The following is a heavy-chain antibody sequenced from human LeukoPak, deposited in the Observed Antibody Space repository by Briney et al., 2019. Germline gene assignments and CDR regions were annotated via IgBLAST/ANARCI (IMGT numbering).Heavy chain of an antibody. D-gene: IGHD3-10*01. CDR3: ARAAGYYGSGSYHDAFDI. J-gene: IGHJ3*02. V-gene: IGHV4-30-2*01. Sequence: SQTLSLTCAVSGGSISSGGYSWSWIRQPPGKGLEWIGYIYHSGSTYYNPSLKSRVTISVDRSKNQFSLKLSSVTAADTAVYYCARAAGYYGSGSYHDAFDIWGQGTMVTVSS. CDR2: IYHSGST. CDR1: GGSISSGGYS.